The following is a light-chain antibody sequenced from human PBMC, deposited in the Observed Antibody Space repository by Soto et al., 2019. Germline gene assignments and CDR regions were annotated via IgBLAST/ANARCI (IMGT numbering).Light chain of an antibody. CDR2: EGS. CDR3: CSFAGSTPS. CDR1: SSDIGNYNL. Sequence: QSALTQTASVSGSPGQSITIACTGTSSDIGNYNLVSWYQQHPGKAPKLRIYEGSKRPSGVSNRFSASKSGNTASLTISGLPAEAGRDYYCCSFAGSTPSFGGGTMLTVL. V-gene: IGLV2-23*01. J-gene: IGLJ2*01.